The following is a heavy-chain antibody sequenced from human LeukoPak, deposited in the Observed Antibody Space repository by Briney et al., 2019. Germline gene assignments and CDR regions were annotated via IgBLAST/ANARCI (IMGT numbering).Heavy chain of an antibody. CDR1: GGTFSSYA. D-gene: IGHD1-26*01. Sequence: GASVKVSCKASGGTFSSYAISWVRQAPGQGLEWMGRIIPILGIANYAQKFQGRVTITADKSTSTAYMELSSLRPEDTAVYYCARDSGSYSRPDAFDIWGQGTMVTVSS. CDR2: IIPILGIA. J-gene: IGHJ3*02. CDR3: ARDSGSYSRPDAFDI. V-gene: IGHV1-69*04.